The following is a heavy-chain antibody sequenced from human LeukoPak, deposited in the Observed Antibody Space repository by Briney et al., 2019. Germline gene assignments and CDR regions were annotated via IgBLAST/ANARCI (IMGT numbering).Heavy chain of an antibody. D-gene: IGHD3-10*01. CDR2: IKSKTDGGAT. CDR3: ATDGGDGPTSAAGGFDY. Sequence: GGSLRLSCAASGFTFSNAWMSWDRQAPGKEREWVGRIKSKTDGGATDYTAPVKSRFATSRSEAKNTLYLQMNRLKTEDTAVYYCATDGGDGPTSAAGGFDYWGQGTLVTVSS. CDR1: GFTFSNAW. J-gene: IGHJ4*02. V-gene: IGHV3-15*01.